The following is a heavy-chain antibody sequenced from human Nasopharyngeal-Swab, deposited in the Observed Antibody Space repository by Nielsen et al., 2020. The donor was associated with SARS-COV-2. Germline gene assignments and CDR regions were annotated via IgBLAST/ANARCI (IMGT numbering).Heavy chain of an antibody. V-gene: IGHV3-30-3*01. CDR2: ISYDGSNK. CDR3: AKGGSYDSSGYYYGFDY. D-gene: IGHD3-22*01. Sequence: GGSLRLSCAASGFTFSSYAMHWVRQAPGKGLEWVAVISYDGSNKYYADSVKGRFTISRDNSKNTLYLQMNSQRAEDTAVYHCAKGGSYDSSGYYYGFDYWGQGTLVTVSS. CDR1: GFTFSSYA. J-gene: IGHJ4*02.